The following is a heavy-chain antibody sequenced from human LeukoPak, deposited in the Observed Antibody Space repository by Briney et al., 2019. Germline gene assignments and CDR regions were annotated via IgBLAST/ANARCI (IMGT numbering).Heavy chain of an antibody. V-gene: IGHV4-59*08. CDR1: GGSISSYY. Sequence: SETLSLTCAVSGGSISSYYWSWIRQPPGKGLEWIGYIYYSGSTNYNPSLKSRVTISVDTSKNQFSLKLSSVTAADTAVYYCARGGDWGGLDYWGQGTLVTVSS. J-gene: IGHJ4*02. CDR2: IYYSGST. D-gene: IGHD2-21*02. CDR3: ARGGDWGGLDY.